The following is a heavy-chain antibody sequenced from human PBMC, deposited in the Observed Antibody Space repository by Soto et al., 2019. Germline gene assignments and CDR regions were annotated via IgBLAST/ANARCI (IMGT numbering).Heavy chain of an antibody. D-gene: IGHD3-16*01. Sequence: GASVKVSCKASGYTFTSYGISWVRQAPGQGLEWMGWINANSGNTNYAQKLQGRVTMTTNTSTSTAYMELRSLRSDDTAVYYCARLIHLCLRRASSDGLALCGQGTTVTGS. CDR1: GYTFTSYG. V-gene: IGHV1-18*04. J-gene: IGHJ6*02. CDR3: ARLIHLCLRRASSDGLAL. CDR2: INANSGNT.